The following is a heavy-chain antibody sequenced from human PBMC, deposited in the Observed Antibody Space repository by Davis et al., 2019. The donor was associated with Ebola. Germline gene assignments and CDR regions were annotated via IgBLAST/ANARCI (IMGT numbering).Heavy chain of an antibody. Sequence: PSETLSLTCTVSGGSISSYYWSWIRQPPGKGLEWIGYIYYSGSTNYNPSLKSRVTISVDTSKNQFSLRLSSVTAADTAVYYCVRGPPRYGFYWGQGTLVTVSS. CDR3: VRGPPRYGFY. CDR1: GGSISSYY. CDR2: IYYSGST. D-gene: IGHD4-17*01. J-gene: IGHJ4*02. V-gene: IGHV4-59*08.